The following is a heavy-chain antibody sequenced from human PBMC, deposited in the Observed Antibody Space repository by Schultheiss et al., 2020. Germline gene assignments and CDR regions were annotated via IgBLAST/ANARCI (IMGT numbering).Heavy chain of an antibody. CDR2: IYYSGSA. CDR1: GDSVSSGSYY. D-gene: IGHD3-22*01. V-gene: IGHV4-61*01. J-gene: IGHJ4*02. Sequence: GSLRLSCTVSGDSVSSGSYYWSWIRQPPGKGLEWIGHIYYSGSANYNPSLKSRATISIDTSKNQFSLKVSSVTTADTAMYYCARYYDSSDYFDYWGQGTLVTVSS. CDR3: ARYYDSSDYFDY.